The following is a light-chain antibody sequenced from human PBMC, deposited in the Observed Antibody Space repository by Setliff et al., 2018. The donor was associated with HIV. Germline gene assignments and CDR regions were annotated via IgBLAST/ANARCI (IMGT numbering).Light chain of an antibody. V-gene: IGLV2-11*01. CDR3: CSYAGTYTVV. Sequence: QSALTQPASVSGSPGQSVTISCTGTSSDVGGYMYVSWYQQHPGKAPKLMIYDVTKRPSGVPDCFSGSKSGNTASLTISGLQAEDEADYYCCSYAGTYTVVFGGGTKVTVL. CDR1: SSDVGGYMY. CDR2: DVT. J-gene: IGLJ2*01.